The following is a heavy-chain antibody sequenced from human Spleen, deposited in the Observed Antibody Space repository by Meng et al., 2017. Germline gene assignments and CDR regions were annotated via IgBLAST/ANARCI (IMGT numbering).Heavy chain of an antibody. CDR3: ARGPTTMAHDFDY. V-gene: IGHV4-34*01. Sequence: QWAGRTVKPSETPSLSCVVSRGSLSPYYWIWIRLPPWKGLEWFGEINHSGGTHFIPSLESRATISVDTSHDNLFLKLSSVTSADSAVYYCARGPTTMAHDFDYWGQRTLVTVSS. J-gene: IGHJ4*02. CDR1: RGSLSPYY. CDR2: INHSGGT. D-gene: IGHD1-26*01.